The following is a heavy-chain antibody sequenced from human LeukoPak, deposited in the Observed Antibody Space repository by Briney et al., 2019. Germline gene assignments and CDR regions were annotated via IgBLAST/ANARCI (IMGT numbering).Heavy chain of an antibody. D-gene: IGHD6-13*01. J-gene: IGHJ4*02. Sequence: GGSLRLSCAASGFTFSSYGMRWVRQAPGKGLEWVAFTRYDGSNKYYADSVKGRFTISRDNSKNTLYLQMNSLRAEETAVYYCARDYSSSWLYYFDYWGQGTLVTVSS. CDR1: GFTFSSYG. CDR2: TRYDGSNK. V-gene: IGHV3-30*02. CDR3: ARDYSSSWLYYFDY.